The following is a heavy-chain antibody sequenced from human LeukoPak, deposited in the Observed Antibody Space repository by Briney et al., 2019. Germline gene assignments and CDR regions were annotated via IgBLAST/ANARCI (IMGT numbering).Heavy chain of an antibody. D-gene: IGHD1-1*01. V-gene: IGHV4-61*02. J-gene: IGHJ5*02. CDR3: ARFGRAGTS. CDR2: IYTSGST. Sequence: KSSQTLSLTCTVSGGSISSGSYYWSWIRQPAGKGLEWIGRIYTSGSTNYNPSLKSRVTISVDTSKNQFSLKLSSVTAADTAVYYCARFGRAGTSWGQGTLVTVSS. CDR1: GGSISSGSYY.